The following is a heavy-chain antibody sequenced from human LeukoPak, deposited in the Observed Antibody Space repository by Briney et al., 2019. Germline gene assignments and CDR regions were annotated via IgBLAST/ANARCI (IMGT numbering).Heavy chain of an antibody. CDR1: GYTFTSYY. J-gene: IGHJ3*02. D-gene: IGHD6-6*01. CDR2: INPSAGST. Sequence: ASVKVSCKASGYTFTSYYMHWVRQAPGQGLEWMGIINPSAGSTNYAQKFQGRVTMTRDTSISTAYMELSSLKSDDTAVYYCARDRNSGSSLDIWGQGTMLTVSS. V-gene: IGHV1-46*01. CDR3: ARDRNSGSSLDI.